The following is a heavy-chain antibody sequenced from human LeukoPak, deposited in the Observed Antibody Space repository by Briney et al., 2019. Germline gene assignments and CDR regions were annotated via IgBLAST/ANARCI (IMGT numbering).Heavy chain of an antibody. CDR2: INHGGSDK. V-gene: IGHV3-7*01. J-gene: IGHJ4*02. D-gene: IGHD1-14*01. CDR1: GFTFSGHW. Sequence: GGSLRLSCAASGFTFSGHWKSWVRQAPGKGLEWVANINHGGSDKYYVDSVKGRFTISRDNANNLLYLQMNSLRGEDTAVYYCTRDRSRAEDDWGQGTLVTVSS. CDR3: TRDRSRAEDD.